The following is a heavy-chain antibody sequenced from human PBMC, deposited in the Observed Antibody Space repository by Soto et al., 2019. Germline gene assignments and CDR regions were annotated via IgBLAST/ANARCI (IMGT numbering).Heavy chain of an antibody. Sequence: LSHTCRVADGSGNNNAYSWTWKRPHPGKGPECIGHISSSGRASCSPSLKSRVASSLDASKNHFSLQLTSVTAADTAGYYCARGGPGIAVAGPSDYYYYGMDVWGQGTTVPVSS. CDR1: DGSGNNNAYS. J-gene: IGHJ6*02. CDR2: ISSSGRA. CDR3: ARGGPGIAVAGPSDYYYYGMDV. V-gene: IGHV4-31*03. D-gene: IGHD6-19*01.